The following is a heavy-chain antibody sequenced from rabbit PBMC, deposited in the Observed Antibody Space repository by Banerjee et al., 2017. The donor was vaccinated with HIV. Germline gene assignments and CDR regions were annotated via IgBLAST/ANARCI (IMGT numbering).Heavy chain of an antibody. J-gene: IGHJ4*01. V-gene: IGHV1S40*01. D-gene: IGHD6-1*01. CDR1: GFSFSSTYY. CDR3: ARSRGVAGYAYALDL. Sequence: QSLEESGGDLVKPGASLTLTCTASGFSFSSTYYMCWVRQAPGKGLEWIACIYPPSGSTYYASWAKGRFTISKTSSTTVTLQMTSLTAADTATYFCARSRGVAGYAYALDLWGPGTLVTVS. CDR2: IYPPSGST.